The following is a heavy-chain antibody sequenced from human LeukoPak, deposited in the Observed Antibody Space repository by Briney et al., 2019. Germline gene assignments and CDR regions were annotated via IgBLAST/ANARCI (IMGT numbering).Heavy chain of an antibody. CDR1: GFTFSNYA. CDR3: AARKVRGVWFYLDY. CDR2: IYDDNT. Sequence: GGSLRLSCVASGFTFSNYAMAWVRQAPGKGLEWVSTIYDDNTYYADSVKGRFAISTDNSKNTLYLQMNSLRVEDTAVYFCAARKVRGVWFYLDYWGQGTLVTVSS. J-gene: IGHJ4*02. D-gene: IGHD3-10*01. V-gene: IGHV3-23*01.